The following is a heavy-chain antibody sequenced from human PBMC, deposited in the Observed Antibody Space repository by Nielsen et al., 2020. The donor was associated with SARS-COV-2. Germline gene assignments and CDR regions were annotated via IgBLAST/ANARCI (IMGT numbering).Heavy chain of an antibody. CDR1: GFTVSSNY. CDR2: IYSGGST. D-gene: IGHD3-10*01. J-gene: IGHJ6*02. CDR3: AKDDGSGTYFYNYYGMDL. V-gene: IGHV3-53*05. Sequence: GESLKISCAASGFTVSSNYMSWVRQAPGKGLEWVSVIYSGGSTYYADSVKGRFTISRDNSKASLYLQMNSLRTEDTAFYYCAKDDGSGTYFYNYYGMDLWGQGTTVTVSS.